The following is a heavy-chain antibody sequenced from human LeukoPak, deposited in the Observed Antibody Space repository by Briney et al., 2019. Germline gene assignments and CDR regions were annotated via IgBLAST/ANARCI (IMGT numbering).Heavy chain of an antibody. D-gene: IGHD2-2*01. CDR2: IIPIFGTA. CDR3: ARGYCSSTSCLKLFDP. Sequence: EASVKVSCKASGGTFSSYAISWVRQAPGQGLEWMGGIIPIFGTANYAQKFQGRVTITADESTSTAYTELSSLRSEDTAVYYCARGYCSSTSCLKLFDPWGQGTLVTVSS. V-gene: IGHV1-69*13. CDR1: GGTFSSYA. J-gene: IGHJ5*02.